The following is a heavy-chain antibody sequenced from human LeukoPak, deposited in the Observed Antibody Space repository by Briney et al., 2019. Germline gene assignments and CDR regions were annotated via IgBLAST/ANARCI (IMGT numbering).Heavy chain of an antibody. J-gene: IGHJ5*02. D-gene: IGHD5-12*01. Sequence: PSETLSLTCTVSGGSISSDSYYWGWIRQPPGKGLEWIGSIYYRGSTSYNPSLKSRVTISVDTSKNQFSLKLRSVTAADTAVYYCARHGGYFYDWFDPWGQGTLVTVSS. V-gene: IGHV4-39*01. CDR2: IYYRGST. CDR3: ARHGGYFYDWFDP. CDR1: GGSISSDSYY.